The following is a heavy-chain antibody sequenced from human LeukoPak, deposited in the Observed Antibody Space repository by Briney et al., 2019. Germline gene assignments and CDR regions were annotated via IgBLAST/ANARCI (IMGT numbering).Heavy chain of an antibody. V-gene: IGHV3-48*04. CDR1: GFTFSSYS. D-gene: IGHD5-12*01. CDR2: ISSSSSTI. J-gene: IGHJ4*02. Sequence: GGSLRLSCAASGFTFSSYSMNWVRQAPGKGLEWVSYISSSSSTIYYADSVKGRFTISRDNAKNSLYLQMNSLRAEDTAVYYCARVLGGYSGYGLDYWGQGTLDTVSS. CDR3: ARVLGGYSGYGLDY.